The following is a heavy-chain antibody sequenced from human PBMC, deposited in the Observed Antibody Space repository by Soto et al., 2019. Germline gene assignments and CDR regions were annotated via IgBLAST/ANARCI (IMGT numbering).Heavy chain of an antibody. V-gene: IGHV1-8*01. Sequence: ASVKVSCKASGYTFTSYDINWVRQATGQGLEWMGWMNPNSGNTGYAQKFQGRVTMTRNTSISTAYMELSSLRSEDTAVYYCARWGSWNVEYYFDYWGQGTLVTVSS. J-gene: IGHJ4*02. CDR2: MNPNSGNT. CDR3: ARWGSWNVEYYFDY. D-gene: IGHD1-1*01. CDR1: GYTFTSYD.